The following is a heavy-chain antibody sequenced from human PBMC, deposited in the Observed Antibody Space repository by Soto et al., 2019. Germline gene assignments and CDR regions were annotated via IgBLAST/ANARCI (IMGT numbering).Heavy chain of an antibody. J-gene: IGHJ4*02. D-gene: IGHD1-7*01. CDR1: GFTFSSYA. V-gene: IGHV3-30-3*01. CDR3: ARDIRELRLY. CDR2: ISYDGSKK. Sequence: QVQLVESGGGVVQPGRSLRLSCAASGFTFSSYAMHWVRQAPGKGLAWVAVISYDGSKKYYADSVKGRFTISRDSAKYTLYLQMNSRRPEDTAVYYWARDIRELRLYWGQGTLVTVSS.